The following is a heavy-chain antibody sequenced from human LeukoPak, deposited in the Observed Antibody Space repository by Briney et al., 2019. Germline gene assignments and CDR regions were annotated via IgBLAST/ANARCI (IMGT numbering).Heavy chain of an antibody. V-gene: IGHV4-38-2*02. D-gene: IGHD6-19*01. J-gene: IGHJ6*03. CDR3: VRDETYSSDWQPNHSYYYMDV. CDR2: IYHSGSS. Sequence: PSETLSLTCTVSGYSISSGYYWGWIRQPPGKGLEWIGSIYHSGSSHYNPSLKSRVTISVDTSKNQFSLRLSSLTAADTAVYYCVRDETYSSDWQPNHSYYYMDVWGKGTTVTVSS. CDR1: GYSISSGYY.